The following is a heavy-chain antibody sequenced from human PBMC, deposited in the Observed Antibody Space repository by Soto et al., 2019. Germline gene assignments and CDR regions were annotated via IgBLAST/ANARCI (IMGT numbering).Heavy chain of an antibody. J-gene: IGHJ6*02. CDR1: GGSFSGYY. Sequence: SETLSLTCAVYGGSFSGYYWSWIRQPPGKGLEWIGEINHSGSTNYNPSLKSRVTISVDTSKNQFSLKLSSVTAADTAVYYCARGPPISVIAALRYYYYYGMDVWGQGTTVTVSS. CDR3: ARGPPISVIAALRYYYYYGMDV. D-gene: IGHD6-13*01. V-gene: IGHV4-34*01. CDR2: INHSGST.